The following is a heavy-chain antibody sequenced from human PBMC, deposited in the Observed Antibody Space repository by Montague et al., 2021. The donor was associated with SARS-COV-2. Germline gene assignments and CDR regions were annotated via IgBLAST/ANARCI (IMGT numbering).Heavy chain of an antibody. J-gene: IGHJ4*02. V-gene: IGHV4-59*12. Sequence: SETLSLTCTVSGGSISSYYWSWIRQPPGKGLEWIGYIYYSGSTNYNPSLKGRVSISIDTTKNQFSLKLNSVTAADTAAYYCARDRGLGVAENFDCWGQGTLVTVSS. D-gene: IGHD3-10*01. CDR3: ARDRGLGVAENFDC. CDR2: IYYSGST. CDR1: GGSISSYY.